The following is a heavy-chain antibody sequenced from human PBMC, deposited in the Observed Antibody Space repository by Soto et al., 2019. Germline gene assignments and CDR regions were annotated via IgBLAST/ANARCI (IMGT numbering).Heavy chain of an antibody. CDR1: GFTFSNFG. V-gene: IGHV3-33*02. CDR3: ARDPGQDEAMDY. J-gene: IGHJ4*02. CDR2: IWHAGKNK. Sequence: QVQVVESGGGVVQPGRSLRLSCVASGFTFSNFGMHWVRQAPGKGLEWVAVIWHAGKNKYHADSAEGRFTVSRDNSKNTLFLPMNSLTAEDTAVYYCARDPGQDEAMDYWGQGTLVTVSS.